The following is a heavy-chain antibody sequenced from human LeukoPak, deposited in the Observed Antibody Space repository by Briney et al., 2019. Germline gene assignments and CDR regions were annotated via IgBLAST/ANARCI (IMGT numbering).Heavy chain of an antibody. V-gene: IGHV3-23*01. CDR3: ARDAVAAEWELFPYYFDY. Sequence: GGSLRLSCTAAGFTFNNYAMSWVRQAPGKGLEWVSHISDSGGKTYYADSVKGRFTISRDNSKNTLYLQMNSLRAEDTAVYYCARDAVAAEWELFPYYFDYWGQGTLVTVSS. D-gene: IGHD1-26*01. CDR1: GFTFNNYA. CDR2: ISDSGGKT. J-gene: IGHJ4*02.